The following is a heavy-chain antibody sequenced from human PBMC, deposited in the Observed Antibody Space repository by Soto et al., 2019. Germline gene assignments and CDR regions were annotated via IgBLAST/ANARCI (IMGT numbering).Heavy chain of an antibody. CDR2: IDPSDSYT. Sequence: PGESLTISGKGSGDSFTSYWISWVRQMPGKGLEWLGRIDPSDSYTNYSPSFQGHVTMSADKSINTAYLQWSRLKASDSAMYYCARHKAFYYDNSGAWGQGSLVPGSS. CDR3: ARHKAFYYDNSGA. D-gene: IGHD3-22*01. J-gene: IGHJ5*02. CDR1: GDSFTSYW. V-gene: IGHV5-10-1*01.